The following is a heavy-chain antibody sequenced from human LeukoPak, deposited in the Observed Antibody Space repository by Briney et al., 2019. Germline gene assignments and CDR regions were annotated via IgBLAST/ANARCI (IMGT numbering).Heavy chain of an antibody. CDR1: GFTFSSYG. Sequence: GGSLRLSCAASGFTFSSYGMHWVRQAPGKGLEWVAVISYDGSNQYYADSVKGRFTISRDNSKNTLYLQVNSLRDEDTALYYCAKDPCRGYSYGYTSNPRLCAFDYWGQGTLVTASS. CDR2: ISYDGSNQ. J-gene: IGHJ4*02. D-gene: IGHD5-18*01. CDR3: AKDPCRGYSYGYTSNPRLCAFDY. V-gene: IGHV3-30*18.